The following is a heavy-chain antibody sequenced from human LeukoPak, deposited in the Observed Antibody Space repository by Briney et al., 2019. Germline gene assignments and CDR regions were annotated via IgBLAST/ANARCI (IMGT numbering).Heavy chain of an antibody. CDR2: INSDGSRT. J-gene: IGHJ3*02. D-gene: IGHD1-7*01. CDR3: ARDSGNYLDAFDI. Sequence: PWGSLRLSCAASGFTFSSYWMHWVRQAPGKGLVWVSRINSDGSRTNYADSVKGRFTISRDNAKNTLYLQMNSLRAEDTAVYYCARDSGNYLDAFDIWGQGTMVTVSS. V-gene: IGHV3-74*01. CDR1: GFTFSSYW.